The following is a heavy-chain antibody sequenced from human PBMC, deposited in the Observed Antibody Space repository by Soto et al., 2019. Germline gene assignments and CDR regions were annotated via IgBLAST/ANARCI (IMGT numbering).Heavy chain of an antibody. CDR2: VYPDDSDT. V-gene: IGHV5-51*01. Sequence: EVQLVQSGAEVKQPGESLKISCETSGYSFTSYWIGWVRQMPGQGLEWMGIVYPDDSDTRYSPSFRGQVTISADKSNSTAYLQVSSLKASDTALYYCTRGGVGSRTFDYWGQGSLVTVSS. CDR1: GYSFTSYW. CDR3: TRGGVGSRTFDY. J-gene: IGHJ4*02. D-gene: IGHD1-26*01.